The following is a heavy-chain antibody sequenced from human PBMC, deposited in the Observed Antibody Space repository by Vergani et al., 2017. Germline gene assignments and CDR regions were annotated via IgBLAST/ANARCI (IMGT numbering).Heavy chain of an antibody. CDR1: GYSFTGYY. D-gene: IGHD6-19*01. J-gene: IGHJ4*02. Sequence: QVQLVQSGAEVKKPAASVKVSCKASGYSFTGYYMHWVRQAPGQGLEWRGWINPNSGGTNYAQKFQGWVTMTRDTSISTAYMELSRLRSDDTAVYYCARGQWLPTLSFDYWGQGALVTVSS. CDR3: ARGQWLPTLSFDY. CDR2: INPNSGGT. V-gene: IGHV1-2*04.